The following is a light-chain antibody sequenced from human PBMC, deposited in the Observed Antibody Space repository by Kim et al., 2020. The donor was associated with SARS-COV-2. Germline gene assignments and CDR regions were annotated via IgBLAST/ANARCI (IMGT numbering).Light chain of an antibody. CDR3: QAWDSSTYV. CDR1: KLGDKY. V-gene: IGLV3-1*01. CDR2: QDN. J-gene: IGLJ1*01. Sequence: SVFPVQKASITCSGDKLGDKYAAWYQQKPGQSPVLVIYQDNKRPSGIPERFSGSNSVTTATLTISGTQAMDEADYYCQAWDSSTYVFGPGTEVTVL.